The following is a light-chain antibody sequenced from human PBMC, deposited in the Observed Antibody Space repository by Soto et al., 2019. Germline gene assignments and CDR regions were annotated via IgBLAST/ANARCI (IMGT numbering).Light chain of an antibody. CDR2: MVS. Sequence: VGDSVNITCRASQTLSDYLAWYQQKPGKAPKFLIYMVSTLESGVPSRFSGAGSGTEFSLTISSLQPDDFATYNCQQYKSYPWTFGHGTKVDIK. J-gene: IGKJ1*01. CDR1: QTLSDY. V-gene: IGKV1-5*03. CDR3: QQYKSYPWT.